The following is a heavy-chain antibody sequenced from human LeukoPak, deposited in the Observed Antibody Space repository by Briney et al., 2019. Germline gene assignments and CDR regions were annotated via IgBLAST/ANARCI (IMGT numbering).Heavy chain of an antibody. J-gene: IGHJ3*02. CDR1: GGSISSSSYY. CDR2: IYYSGST. CDR3: AREVYYYDSSGSLGAFDI. D-gene: IGHD3-22*01. Sequence: PSETLSLTCTVSGGSISSSSYYWGWIRQPPGKGLEWIGSIYYSGSTYYNPSLKSRVTISVDTSKNQFSLKLSSVTAADTSVYYCAREVYYYDSSGSLGAFDIWGQGTMVTVSS. V-gene: IGHV4-39*07.